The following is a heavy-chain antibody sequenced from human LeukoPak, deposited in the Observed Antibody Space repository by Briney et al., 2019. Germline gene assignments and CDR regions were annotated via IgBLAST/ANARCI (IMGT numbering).Heavy chain of an antibody. J-gene: IGHJ4*02. V-gene: IGHV4-34*01. CDR1: GVPFSGYY. CDR3: ARVAYYYDSSGYYGVFYFDY. Sequence: SETLSLTCAVYGVPFSGYYWSWIRQPPGKGLEWIGEINHSGSTNYNPSLKSRVTISVDTSKNQFSLKLSSVTAADTAVYYCARVAYYYDSSGYYGVFYFDYWGQGTLVTVSS. CDR2: INHSGST. D-gene: IGHD3-22*01.